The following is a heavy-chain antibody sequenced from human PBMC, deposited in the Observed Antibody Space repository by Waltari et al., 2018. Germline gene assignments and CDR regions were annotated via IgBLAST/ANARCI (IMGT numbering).Heavy chain of an antibody. CDR2: INPSGGST. D-gene: IGHD6-19*01. CDR1: GYTFTSYY. J-gene: IGHJ4*02. Sequence: QVQLVQSGAEVKKPGASVKVSCKASGYTFTSYYMHWLRQAPGQGLEWMGIINPSGGSTSYAQKFQGRVTMTRDTSTSTVYMELSSLRSEDTAVYYCARDGYSSGWYVFYYFDYWGQGTLVTVSS. V-gene: IGHV1-46*01. CDR3: ARDGYSSGWYVFYYFDY.